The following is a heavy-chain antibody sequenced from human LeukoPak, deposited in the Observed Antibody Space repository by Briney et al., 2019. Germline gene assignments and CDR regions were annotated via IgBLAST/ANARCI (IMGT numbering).Heavy chain of an antibody. D-gene: IGHD3-3*01. J-gene: IGHJ4*02. CDR2: INPSTGST. Sequence: ASVKVSCRASGYTFTNHYMHWVRQAPGQPLEWMGIINPSTGSTNFTQKFLVRVTLTRDTSTRTVYMELSSLRSEDTAVYYCAAPGASGFVGNFWSGPLDFWGQGSLVTVSS. V-gene: IGHV1-46*01. CDR3: AAPGASGFVGNFWSGPLDF. CDR1: GYTFTNHY.